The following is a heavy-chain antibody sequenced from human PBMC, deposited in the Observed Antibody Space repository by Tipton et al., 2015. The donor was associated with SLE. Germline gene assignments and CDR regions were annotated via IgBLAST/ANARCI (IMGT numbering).Heavy chain of an antibody. D-gene: IGHD3-16*01. CDR3: ARDLILGAFDI. J-gene: IGHJ3*02. CDR2: ISYDGSNK. CDR1: GFTFSRHA. V-gene: IGHV3-30*04. Sequence: QLVQSGGGVVQPGRSLRLSCAASGFTFSRHAMHWVRQAPGKGLEWVALISYDGSNKFYADSMRGRFTISRDNSKNTLYLQMNSLRAEDTAMYYCARDLILGAFDIWGQGTMVTVSS.